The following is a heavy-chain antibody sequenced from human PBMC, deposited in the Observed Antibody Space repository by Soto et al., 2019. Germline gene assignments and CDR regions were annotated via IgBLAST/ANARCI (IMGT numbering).Heavy chain of an antibody. V-gene: IGHV4-59*08. Sequence: KPSETLSLTCIVSGGSMSAFYWSWIRQPPGNGLEWIGYISYSGGTNYNPSLKSRVTISVDTSKNHLSLKLSSVTAADTAVYYCARRGAPNYYYYLDVWGNGTTVTVS. CDR3: ARRGAPNYYYYLDV. J-gene: IGHJ6*03. CDR2: ISYSGGT. CDR1: GGSMSAFY.